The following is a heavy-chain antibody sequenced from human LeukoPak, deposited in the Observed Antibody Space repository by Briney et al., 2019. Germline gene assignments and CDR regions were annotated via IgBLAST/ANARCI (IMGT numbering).Heavy chain of an antibody. CDR3: AKDRRDLGSSWHSYWYFDL. V-gene: IGHV3-23*01. J-gene: IGHJ2*01. CDR1: GFTFSSYA. CDR2: ISGSGGST. Sequence: GGSLRLSCAASGFTFSSYAMSWVRQAPGKGLEWVSAISGSGGSTYYADSVKGRFTISRDNSKNTLYLQMNSLRAEDTAVYYCAKDRRDLGSSWHSYWYFDLWGRGTLVTVSS. D-gene: IGHD6-13*01.